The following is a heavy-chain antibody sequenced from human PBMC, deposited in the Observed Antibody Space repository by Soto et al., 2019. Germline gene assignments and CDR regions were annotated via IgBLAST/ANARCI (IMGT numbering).Heavy chain of an antibody. V-gene: IGHV3-23*01. J-gene: IGHJ4*02. Sequence: LRLSCAPSGFTFSNYAMFWVRQAPGKGLEWVSTIFAGGGSTYYADSVKGRFTISRDNSKNTLFLQMNSLRAEDTAVYFCAKDLIRGDGYIDFDYWGQGTLVTVPS. D-gene: IGHD3-10*01. CDR2: IFAGGGST. CDR1: GFTFSNYA. CDR3: AKDLIRGDGYIDFDY.